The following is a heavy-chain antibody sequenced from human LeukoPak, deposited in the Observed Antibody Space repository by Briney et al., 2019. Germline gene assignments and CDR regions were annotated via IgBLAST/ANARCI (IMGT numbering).Heavy chain of an antibody. CDR3: ARVRSYGFYYYMDV. V-gene: IGHV1-8*03. CDR2: MNPNSGNT. Sequence: GASVKVSCKASGYTFTSYGINWVRQATGQGLEWMGWMNPNSGNTGYAQKFQGRVTITRNTSISTAYMELSSLRSEDTAVYYCARVRSYGFYYYMDVWGKGTTVTVSS. J-gene: IGHJ6*03. D-gene: IGHD5-18*01. CDR1: GYTFTSYG.